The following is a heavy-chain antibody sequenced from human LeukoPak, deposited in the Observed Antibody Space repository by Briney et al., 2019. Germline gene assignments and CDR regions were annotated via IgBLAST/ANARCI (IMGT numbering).Heavy chain of an antibody. CDR3: ARLRAPPELRPKNWFDP. Sequence: SETLSLTCAVYGGSFSGYYWSWIRQPPGRGLEWMGEINHSGSTNYNPSLKSRVTISVDTSKNQFSLKLSSVTAADTAVYYCARLRAPPELRPKNWFDPWGQGTLVTVSS. CDR2: INHSGST. J-gene: IGHJ5*02. V-gene: IGHV4-34*01. CDR1: GGSFSGYY. D-gene: IGHD3-10*01.